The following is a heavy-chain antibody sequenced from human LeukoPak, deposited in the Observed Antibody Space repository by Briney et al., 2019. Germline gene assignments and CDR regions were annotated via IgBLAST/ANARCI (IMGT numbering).Heavy chain of an antibody. V-gene: IGHV1-2*02. D-gene: IGHD2-21*01. J-gene: IGHJ4*02. CDR2: TSRRSGAT. CDR3: VSWAGGNSDVAAFDY. Sequence: ASGKVSCKASGSIFSDYYMHWVRQVPGRGIERMGWTSRRSGATKIAQKFQGRVTLTRDTSISTAYVELTNLASDDTAVYYCVSWAGGNSDVAAFDYWGQGTLV. CDR1: GSIFSDYY.